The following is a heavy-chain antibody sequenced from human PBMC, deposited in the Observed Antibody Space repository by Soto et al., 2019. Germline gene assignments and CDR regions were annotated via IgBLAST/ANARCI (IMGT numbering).Heavy chain of an antibody. D-gene: IGHD3-10*01. V-gene: IGHV4-30-2*01. CDR2: IYHSGST. J-gene: IGHJ5*02. CDR3: ARCIRGVIRFDP. Sequence: SETLSLTCSVSGGSISSGGYSWSWIRQPPGKGLEWIGYIYHSGSTYYNPSLKSRVTISVDRSKKQFSLKLSSVTAADTAVYYCARCIRGVIRFDPWGQGTLVTVYS. CDR1: GGSISSGGYS.